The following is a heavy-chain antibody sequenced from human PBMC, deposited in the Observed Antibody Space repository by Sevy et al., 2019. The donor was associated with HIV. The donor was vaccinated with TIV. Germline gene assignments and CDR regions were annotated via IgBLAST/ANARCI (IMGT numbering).Heavy chain of an antibody. CDR3: ARAEGYSSSWYPFDY. V-gene: IGHV3-21*01. D-gene: IGHD6-13*01. CDR1: GFTFSSYS. J-gene: IGHJ4*02. CDR2: ISSSSSYI. Sequence: GGSLRLSCAASGFTFSSYSMNWVRQAPGKGLEWVSSISSSSSYIYYADSVEGRFTISRDNAKNSLYLQMNSLRAEDTAVYYCARAEGYSSSWYPFDYWGQGTLVTVSS.